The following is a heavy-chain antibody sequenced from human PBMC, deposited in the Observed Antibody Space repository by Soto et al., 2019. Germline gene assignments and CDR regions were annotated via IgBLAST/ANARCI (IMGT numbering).Heavy chain of an antibody. Sequence: EVQLLESGGGLVQPGGSLRLSCAASGFTFSSYAMSWVRQAPGKGLEWVSAISGSGGSTYYADSVKGRFTISRDNSKNTLYLPMNSLRAEDTAVYYCAKYSSGWYYPFDYWGQGTLVTVSS. CDR1: GFTFSSYA. V-gene: IGHV3-23*01. D-gene: IGHD6-19*01. CDR3: AKYSSGWYYPFDY. J-gene: IGHJ4*02. CDR2: ISGSGGST.